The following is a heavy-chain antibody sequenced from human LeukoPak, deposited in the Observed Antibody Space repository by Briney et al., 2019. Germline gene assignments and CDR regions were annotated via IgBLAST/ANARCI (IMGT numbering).Heavy chain of an antibody. CDR2: ISNDEKSI. D-gene: IGHD2-2*01. V-gene: IGHV3-30*02. Sequence: PGGSLRLSCAASGFTFSIRGFHWVRQAPGKGLEWVAFISNDEKSIYYADSVKDRFTISRDNSRSTLYLQLNSLRAEDTAVYYCARGLSRREYFDHWGQGTLVTV. J-gene: IGHJ1*01. CDR1: GFTFSIRG. CDR3: ARGLSRREYFDH.